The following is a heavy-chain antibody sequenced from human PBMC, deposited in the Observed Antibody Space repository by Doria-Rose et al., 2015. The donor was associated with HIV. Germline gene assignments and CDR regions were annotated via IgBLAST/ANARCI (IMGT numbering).Heavy chain of an antibody. CDR2: IFSDDER. Sequence: SGPVLVKPTETLTLTCTVSGVSLSSPGMGVSWIRQPPGKALEWLANIFSDDERSYKTSLKSRLTISRGTSKSQVVLTMTDMDPVDKATYYCARKKSSRWYHKYYFDFWGQGTLVIVSA. D-gene: IGHD6-13*01. CDR3: ARKKSSRWYHKYYFDF. J-gene: IGHJ4*02. V-gene: IGHV2-26*01. CDR1: GVSLSSPGMG.